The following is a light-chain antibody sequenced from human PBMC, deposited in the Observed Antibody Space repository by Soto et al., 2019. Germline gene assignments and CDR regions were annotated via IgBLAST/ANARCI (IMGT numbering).Light chain of an antibody. J-gene: IGKJ2*01. CDR1: QDITLY. V-gene: IGKV1-33*01. CDR2: DVS. Sequence: DIQMTQSPSSLSASVGDRVTITCQASQDITLYLNWYQHKAGKAPNLLIHDVSTLETGVPARFSGRGSRTISTLTIINLQPEDVATYYCQQYDSRPNTFGQGTKVEIK. CDR3: QQYDSRPNT.